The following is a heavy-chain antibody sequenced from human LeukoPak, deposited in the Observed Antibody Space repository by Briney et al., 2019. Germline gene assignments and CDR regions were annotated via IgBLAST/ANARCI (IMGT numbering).Heavy chain of an antibody. CDR2: ISGSSDRST. Sequence: GGSLRLSCAASGFTFSTYAITWVRQAPGKGLEWVSVISGSSDRSTYYADSVEGRFTISRDDSKNTLYMQMNSLRAEDTAIYYCAKRTVAGGGYGYFFDYWGQGTLVTVSS. D-gene: IGHD6-19*01. CDR1: GFTFSTYA. V-gene: IGHV3-23*01. CDR3: AKRTVAGGGYGYFFDY. J-gene: IGHJ4*02.